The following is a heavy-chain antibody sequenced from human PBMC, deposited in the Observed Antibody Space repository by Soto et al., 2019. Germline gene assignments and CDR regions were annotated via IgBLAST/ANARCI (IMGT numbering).Heavy chain of an antibody. D-gene: IGHD2-15*01. J-gene: IGHJ4*02. CDR1: GFTFSSYA. CDR2: ISYDGSNK. CDR3: AREGGDIVVVVAATLSFDY. V-gene: IGHV3-30-3*01. Sequence: QVQLVESGGGVVQPGRSLRLSCAASGFTFSSYAMHWVRQAPGKGLEWVAVISYDGSNKYYADSVKGRFTISRDNSKNPLYLQMNSLRAEDTAVYYCAREGGDIVVVVAATLSFDYWGQGTLVTVSS.